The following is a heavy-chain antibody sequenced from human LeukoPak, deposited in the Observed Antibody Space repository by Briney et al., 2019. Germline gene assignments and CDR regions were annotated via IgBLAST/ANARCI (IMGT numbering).Heavy chain of an antibody. D-gene: IGHD2-21*02. CDR3: ARHPSMTAALFDY. Sequence: PSETLSLTCTVSGGSIRSSYYYWGWIRRPPGKGLEWIGSIFYSGSTYYNPSLKSRVTISVDTSKNHISLRMSSVTAADTAVYYCARHPSMTAALFDYWGQGTLVTVSS. CDR1: GGSIRSSYYY. CDR2: IFYSGST. V-gene: IGHV4-39*01. J-gene: IGHJ4*02.